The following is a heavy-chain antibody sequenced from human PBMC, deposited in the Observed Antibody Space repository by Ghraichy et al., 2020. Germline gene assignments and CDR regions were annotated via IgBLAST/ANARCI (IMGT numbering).Heavy chain of an antibody. J-gene: IGHJ6*02. Sequence: GGSLRLSCVASDFTFDDYAMHWVRQGPGKGLEWVSLISGDGDSTYYADSVKGRFTISRDNSKNSLYLQMNSLRTEDTALYYCVKDMGDIVVVPADAYYDDYGMDVWGQGTTVTVSS. CDR2: ISGDGDST. D-gene: IGHD2-2*01. V-gene: IGHV3-43*02. CDR1: DFTFDDYA. CDR3: VKDMGDIVVVPADAYYDDYGMDV.